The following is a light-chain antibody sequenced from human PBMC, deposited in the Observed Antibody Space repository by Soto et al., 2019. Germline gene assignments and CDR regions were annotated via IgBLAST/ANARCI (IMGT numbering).Light chain of an antibody. Sequence: QSALTQPASVSGSPGQSITISCTGTSSDVGGYKYVSWYQQHPGKAPKLMIYAVTNRPSGISNRFSGSKSGNTASLTISGLQAEDEADYYCSSYTSSSTYVFGSGTKLTVL. CDR3: SSYTSSSTYV. CDR1: SSDVGGYKY. CDR2: AVT. J-gene: IGLJ1*01. V-gene: IGLV2-14*01.